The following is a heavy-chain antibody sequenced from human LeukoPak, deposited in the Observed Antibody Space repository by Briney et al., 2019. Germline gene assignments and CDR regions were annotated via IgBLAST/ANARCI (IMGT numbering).Heavy chain of an antibody. J-gene: IGHJ4*02. Sequence: GGSLRLSCAASGFTFSSYWMSWVRQAPGKGLEWVADIKQDGSEKYYVDSVEGRFTISRDNAKNSLYLQMNSLRAEDTAVYYCARDFWSGYYRHWGQGTLVTVSS. D-gene: IGHD3-3*01. CDR3: ARDFWSGYYRH. CDR1: GFTFSSYW. CDR2: IKQDGSEK. V-gene: IGHV3-7*01.